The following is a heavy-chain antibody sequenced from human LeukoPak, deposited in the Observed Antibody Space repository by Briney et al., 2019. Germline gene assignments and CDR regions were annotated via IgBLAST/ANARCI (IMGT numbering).Heavy chain of an antibody. CDR2: IYYSGST. Sequence: SETLSLTCTVSGDSISSGSYYWSWIRQPAGKGLEWIGYIYYSGSTYYNPSLKSRVTISVDTSKNQFSLKLSSVTAADTAVYYCAREYSSSWYYFDYWGQGTLVTVSS. CDR3: AREYSSSWYYFDY. J-gene: IGHJ4*02. CDR1: GDSISSGSYY. V-gene: IGHV4-30-4*08. D-gene: IGHD6-13*01.